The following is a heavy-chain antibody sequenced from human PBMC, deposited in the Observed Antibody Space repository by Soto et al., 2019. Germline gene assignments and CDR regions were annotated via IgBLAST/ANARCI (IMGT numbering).Heavy chain of an antibody. D-gene: IGHD3-9*01. CDR3: AKERYYDMLTGYNYYHYDMDV. J-gene: IGHJ6*02. CDR2: VSGSGDYT. CDR1: GFTFSSYA. V-gene: IGHV3-23*01. Sequence: EVQLLESGGGLVQPGGSLRLSCAASGFTFSSYAMSWVRQAPGKGLEWVSGVSGSGDYTFYADSVKGRLTISRDNSKNKLYLQMNSLRAEDTAVYYCAKERYYDMLTGYNYYHYDMDVWGQGTTVTVSS.